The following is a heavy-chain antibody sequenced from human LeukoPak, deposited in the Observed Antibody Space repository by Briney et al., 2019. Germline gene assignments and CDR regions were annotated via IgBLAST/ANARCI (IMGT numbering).Heavy chain of an antibody. J-gene: IGHJ6*03. V-gene: IGHV3-30*04. CDR2: ISYDGSNK. CDR3: ARASGYYYMDV. Sequence: SGGSLRLSCAASGFTFSSYAMHWVRQAPGKGLEWVAVISYDGSNKYYADSAKGRFTISRDNSKNTLYLQMNSLRAEDTAVYYCARASGYYYMDVWGKGTTVTVSS. CDR1: GFTFSSYA. D-gene: IGHD3-10*01.